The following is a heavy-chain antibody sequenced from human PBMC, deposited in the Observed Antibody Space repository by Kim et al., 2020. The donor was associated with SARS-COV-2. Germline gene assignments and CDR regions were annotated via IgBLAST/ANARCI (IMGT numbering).Heavy chain of an antibody. CDR1: GFTFSSYA. V-gene: IGHV3-23*01. CDR2: ISSSGGTT. CDR3: AKDDTITLFRGGFNF. Sequence: GGSLRLSCTVSGFTFSSYAMGWVRQAPGKGLEWVSVISSSGGTTYYADSVKGRFTISRDNSKNTLYLQMNSLRAEDTAVYYCAKDDTITLFRGGFNFWG. D-gene: IGHD3-10*01. J-gene: IGHJ4*01.